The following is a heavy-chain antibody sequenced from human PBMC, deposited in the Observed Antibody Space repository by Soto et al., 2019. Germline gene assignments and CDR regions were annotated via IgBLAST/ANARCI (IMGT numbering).Heavy chain of an antibody. CDR3: VSTINGYFEY. CDR2: VYPGDSET. J-gene: IGHJ4*02. V-gene: IGHV5-51*01. CDR1: GHSFVTHW. Sequence: GGSLRNSCKVSGHSFVTHWIGWVRQMPGKGLEWMGIVYPGDSETKYSPSFQGQVTISADKSISTAYLQWSSLKASDTALYYCVSTINGYFEYWGQGTLVTVSS. D-gene: IGHD3-9*01.